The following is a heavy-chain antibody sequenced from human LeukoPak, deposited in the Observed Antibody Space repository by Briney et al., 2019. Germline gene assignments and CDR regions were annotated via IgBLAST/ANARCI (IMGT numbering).Heavy chain of an antibody. V-gene: IGHV4-61*05. J-gene: IGHJ5*02. CDR2: IYYSGST. CDR3: ARGSWNYVWFDP. CDR1: GGSISSSSYY. D-gene: IGHD1-7*01. Sequence: SETLSLTCTVSGGSISSSSYYWGWIRQPPGKGLEWIGYIYYSGSTNYNPSLKSRVTISVDTSKNQFSLKLSSVTAADTAVYYCARGSWNYVWFDPWGQGTLVTVSS.